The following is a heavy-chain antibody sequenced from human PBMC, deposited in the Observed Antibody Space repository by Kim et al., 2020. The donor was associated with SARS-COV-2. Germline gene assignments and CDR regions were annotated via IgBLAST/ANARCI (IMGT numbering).Heavy chain of an antibody. D-gene: IGHD6-19*01. CDR2: ISYDGSNK. CDR3: AKDGTPGYSSGWYAHYYYGMDV. J-gene: IGHJ6*02. Sequence: GGSLRLSCAASGFTFSSYGMHWVRQAPGKGLEWVAVISYDGSNKYYADSVKGRFTISRDNSKNTLYLQMNSLRAEDTAVYYCAKDGTPGYSSGWYAHYYYGMDVWGQGTTVTVSS. CDR1: GFTFSSYG. V-gene: IGHV3-30*18.